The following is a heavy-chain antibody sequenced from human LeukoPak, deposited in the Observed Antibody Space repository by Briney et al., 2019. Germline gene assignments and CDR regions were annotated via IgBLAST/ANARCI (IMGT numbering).Heavy chain of an antibody. J-gene: IGHJ5*02. Sequence: GGSLRLSCAASGFTVSIHYMTWVRQAPGKGLEWVSVIYSGGSTYYADSVKGRFTISRDNAKSSLYLQMNSLRAEDTAVYYCATSRHNSFDPWGQGTPVTVSS. D-gene: IGHD1-1*01. V-gene: IGHV3-53*01. CDR3: ATSRHNSFDP. CDR2: IYSGGST. CDR1: GFTVSIHY.